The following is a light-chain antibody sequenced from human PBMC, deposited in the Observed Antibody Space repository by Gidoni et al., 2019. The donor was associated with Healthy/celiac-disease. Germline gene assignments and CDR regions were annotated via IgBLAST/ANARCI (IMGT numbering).Light chain of an antibody. CDR3: SSYTSSSTRV. V-gene: IGLV2-14*01. CDR1: SRDVGGYNY. Sequence: QSDRTQPASVSGAPGQSITISCTGTSRDVGGYNYVSWYQQHPGKAPKLMIYEVSNRPSGVSTRFSVSKSGTTASLTISGLQAEDEADYYCSSYTSSSTRVFGGGTKLTVL. J-gene: IGLJ3*02. CDR2: EVS.